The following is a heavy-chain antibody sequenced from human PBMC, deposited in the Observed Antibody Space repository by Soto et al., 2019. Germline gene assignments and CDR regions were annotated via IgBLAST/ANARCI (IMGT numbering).Heavy chain of an antibody. CDR3: AREGPDCSTSSCYQRGFDG. CDR1: GFTVSTHQ. V-gene: IGHV3-66*01. J-gene: IGHJ4*02. Sequence: GGSLRLSCAASGFTVSTHQMSWVRQAPGKGLEWVSVVYGGGSSNYADSVKGRFTISRDNSKNTLYLQMNTLRADDTAVYYCAREGPDCSTSSCYQRGFDGWGQGARVTVSS. CDR2: VYGGGSS. D-gene: IGHD2-2*01.